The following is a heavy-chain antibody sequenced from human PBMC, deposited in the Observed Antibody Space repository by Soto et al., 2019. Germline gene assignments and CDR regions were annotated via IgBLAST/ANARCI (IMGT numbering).Heavy chain of an antibody. CDR1: GFTFSSYA. CDR2: ISGSGGST. CDR3: AKDRTLYYDFWSGYLFGDAFDI. D-gene: IGHD3-3*01. J-gene: IGHJ3*02. V-gene: IGHV3-23*01. Sequence: GGSLRLSCAASGFTFSSYAMSWVRQAPGKGLEWVSAISGSGGSTYYADSVKGRFTISRDNSKNTLYLQMNSLRAEDTAVYYCAKDRTLYYDFWSGYLFGDAFDIWGQGTMVTVSS.